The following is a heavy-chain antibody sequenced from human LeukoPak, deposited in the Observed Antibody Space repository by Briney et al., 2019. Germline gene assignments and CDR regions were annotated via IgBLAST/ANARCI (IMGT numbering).Heavy chain of an antibody. J-gene: IGHJ4*02. CDR1: GFTFSDYY. V-gene: IGHV3-11*04. CDR2: ISSSGSTI. CDR3: ALSGIVGATRYYFDY. Sequence: GGSLRLSCAASGFTFSDYYMSWIRQAPGKGLEWVSYISSSGSTIYYADSVKGRFTISRDNAKNTLYLQMNSLRAEDTAVYYCALSGIVGATRYYFDYWGQGTLVTVSS. D-gene: IGHD1-26*01.